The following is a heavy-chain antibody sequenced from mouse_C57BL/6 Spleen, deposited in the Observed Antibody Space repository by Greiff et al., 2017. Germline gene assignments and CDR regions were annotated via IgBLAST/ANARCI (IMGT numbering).Heavy chain of an antibody. CDR1: GFSLTSYG. CDR3: ARRGNPMGSAMDY. CDR2: IWSGGST. V-gene: IGHV2-2*01. Sequence: VKLMESGPGLVQPSQSLSITCTVSGFSLTSYGVHWVRQSPGKGLEWLGVIWSGGSTDYNAAFISRLSISKDNSKSQVFFKMNSLQADDTAIYYCARRGNPMGSAMDYWGQGTSVTVSS. D-gene: IGHD1-1*02. J-gene: IGHJ4*01.